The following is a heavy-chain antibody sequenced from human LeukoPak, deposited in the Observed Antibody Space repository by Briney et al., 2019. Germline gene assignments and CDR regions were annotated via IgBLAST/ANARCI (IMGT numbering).Heavy chain of an antibody. CDR3: ARKNDFEI. Sequence: PSETLSLTCTVSGGSITTDHWNWIRQPPGKGLEWIGCIYYSGRTYYNPSLESRVTISVHMSKSHFSLRLTSVTAADTALYYCARKNDFEIWGQGTLVTVSS. CDR2: IYYSGRT. V-gene: IGHV4-59*01. J-gene: IGHJ3*02. D-gene: IGHD2/OR15-2a*01. CDR1: GGSITTDH.